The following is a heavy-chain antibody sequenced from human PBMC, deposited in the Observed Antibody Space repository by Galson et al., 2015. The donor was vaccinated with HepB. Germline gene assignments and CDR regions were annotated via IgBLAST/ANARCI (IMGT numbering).Heavy chain of an antibody. CDR1: GFMFRFSW. D-gene: IGHD6-6*01. CDR3: ARDRGSSYYFDY. CDR2: IKPDGGEK. J-gene: IGHJ4*02. V-gene: IGHV3-7*03. Sequence: SLRLSCAASGFMFRFSWMTWVRQAPGKGLEWVATIKPDGGEKYYVDSVKGRFTISRDNAKNSMYLQMNSLRADDTAVYYCARDRGSSYYFDYWGQGTLVTVSS.